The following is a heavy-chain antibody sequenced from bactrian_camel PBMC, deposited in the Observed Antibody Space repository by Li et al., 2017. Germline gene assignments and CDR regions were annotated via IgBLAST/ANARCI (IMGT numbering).Heavy chain of an antibody. D-gene: IGHD4*01. J-gene: IGHJ4*01. CDR1: GFTFSSYG. Sequence: HVQLVESGGGLVHPGGSLRLSCAASGFTFSSYGMSWVRQAPGKGLEWVSGIWSDGSNTYYADSVRGRFTISRDNAKNTLYLQMNSLKPEDTAMYYCAVTWRLAAPTLTGESYDYWGQGTQVTVS. CDR3: AVTWRLAAPTLTGESYDY. CDR2: IWSDGSNT. V-gene: IGHV3S7*01.